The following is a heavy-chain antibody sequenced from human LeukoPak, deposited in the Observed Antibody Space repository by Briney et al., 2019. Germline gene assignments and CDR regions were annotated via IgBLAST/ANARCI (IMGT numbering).Heavy chain of an antibody. CDR3: AKDYYYDSNHFDY. CDR1: GFTFSSYG. D-gene: IGHD3-22*01. V-gene: IGHV3-23*01. Sequence: GGSLRLSCAASGFTFSSYGMSWVRQGPGKWLEWVSAISDRGGSTYYADSVKGRFTISRDNSKNTLYLQMNSLRAEDTAVYYCAKDYYYDSNHFDYWGQGTLVTVSS. CDR2: ISDRGGST. J-gene: IGHJ4*02.